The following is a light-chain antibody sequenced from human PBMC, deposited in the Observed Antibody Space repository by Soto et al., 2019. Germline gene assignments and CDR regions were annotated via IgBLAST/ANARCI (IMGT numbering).Light chain of an antibody. CDR1: SSDVGGYNY. V-gene: IGLV2-14*01. Sequence: QSFLTQPASVSGSPGQSITISCTGTSSDVGGYNYVSWYQQHPAKAPKLMIYDVSNRPSGVSNRFSGSKSANTASLTISGLQAEDEADYYCYSYTSSSTYVFGTGTKLTVL. CDR3: YSYTSSSTYV. J-gene: IGLJ1*01. CDR2: DVS.